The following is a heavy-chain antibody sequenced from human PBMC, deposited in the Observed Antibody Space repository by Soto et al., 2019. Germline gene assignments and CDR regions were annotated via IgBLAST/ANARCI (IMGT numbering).Heavy chain of an antibody. CDR2: ISGSGGST. CDR3: SKDTITICGVLNYPDEAFDI. J-gene: IGHJ3*02. CDR1: GFTFSSYA. D-gene: IGHD3-3*01. V-gene: IGHV3-23*01. Sequence: EVQLLESGGGLVQPGGSLRLSCAASGFTFSSYAMSWVRQAPGRGLEWVSAISGSGGSTYYADTVKGRFTISRDNSKNTLYLQMNSLRAEDTAVYYCSKDTITICGVLNYPDEAFDIWGQWKMVTVSS.